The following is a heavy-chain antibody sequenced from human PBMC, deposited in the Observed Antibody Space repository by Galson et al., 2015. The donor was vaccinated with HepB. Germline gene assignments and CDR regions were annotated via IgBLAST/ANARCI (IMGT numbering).Heavy chain of an antibody. CDR3: ARERSEAFDV. CDR1: RFAFNNYS. Sequence: SLRLSCAASRFAFNNYSMNWVRQAPGKGLEWVSSIGESSSDIFHADSVQGRFTISRDNAKNSLYLQTNSLRAEDTAVYYCARERSEAFDVWGQGTVVTVSS. J-gene: IGHJ3*01. D-gene: IGHD1-14*01. CDR2: IGESSSDI. V-gene: IGHV3-21*01.